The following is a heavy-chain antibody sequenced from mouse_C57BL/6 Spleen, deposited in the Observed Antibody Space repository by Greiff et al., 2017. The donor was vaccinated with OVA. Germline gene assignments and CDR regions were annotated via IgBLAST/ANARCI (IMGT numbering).Heavy chain of an antibody. CDR3: VREGGGY. CDR1: GFSFNTYA. J-gene: IGHJ4*01. Sequence: DAGGGLVQPKGSLKLSCAASGFSFNTYAMNWVRQAPGKGLEWVARIRSKSNNYATYYADSVKDRFTISRDDSESMLYLQMNNLKTEDTAMYYCVREGGGYWGQGTSVTVSS. V-gene: IGHV10-1*01. CDR2: IRSKSNNYAT.